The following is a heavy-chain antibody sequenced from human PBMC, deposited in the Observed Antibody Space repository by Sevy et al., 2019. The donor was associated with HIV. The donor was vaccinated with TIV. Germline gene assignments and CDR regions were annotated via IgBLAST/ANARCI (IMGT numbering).Heavy chain of an antibody. J-gene: IGHJ4*02. D-gene: IGHD5-18*01. CDR1: GFTVSSNY. V-gene: IGHV3-53*01. CDR2: IYSGGST. Sequence: GGSLRLSCAASGFTVSSNYMSCVRQAPGKGLEWVSVIYSGGSTYYADSVKGRFTISRDNSKNTLYLQMNSLRAEDTAVYYCARGLYSYGYNYWGQGTLVTVSS. CDR3: ARGLYSYGYNY.